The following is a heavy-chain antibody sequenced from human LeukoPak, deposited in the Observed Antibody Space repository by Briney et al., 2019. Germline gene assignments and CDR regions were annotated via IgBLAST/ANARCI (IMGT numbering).Heavy chain of an antibody. V-gene: IGHV3-15*01. Sequence: GGSLRLSCAASGFTFSNAWMSWVRQAPGKGLEWVGRIKSKTDGGTTDYAAPVKGRFTISRDDSKNTLYLQMNSLKTEDTAVYYCTTDIQRITMVRGVRIPPGFGYWGQGTLVTVSS. CDR2: IKSKTDGGTT. D-gene: IGHD3-10*01. CDR1: GFTFSNAW. CDR3: TTDIQRITMVRGVRIPPGFGY. J-gene: IGHJ4*02.